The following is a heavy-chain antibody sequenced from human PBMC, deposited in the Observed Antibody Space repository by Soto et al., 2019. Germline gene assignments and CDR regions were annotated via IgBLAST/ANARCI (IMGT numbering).Heavy chain of an antibody. J-gene: IGHJ4*02. Sequence: SETLSLTCTVSGDSISSGGYYWIWIRHHPGKGLEWIGYIYYSGSTYYNPSLKSRVTISVDTSKNQFSLKLSSVTAADTAVYYCARILNYYDSSGYSPHFDYWGQGTLVTVSS. V-gene: IGHV4-31*03. D-gene: IGHD3-22*01. CDR3: ARILNYYDSSGYSPHFDY. CDR2: IYYSGST. CDR1: GDSISSGGYY.